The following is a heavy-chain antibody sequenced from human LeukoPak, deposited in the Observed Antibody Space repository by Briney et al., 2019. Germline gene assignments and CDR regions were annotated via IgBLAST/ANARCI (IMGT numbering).Heavy chain of an antibody. D-gene: IGHD3-10*01. CDR1: GYTFTGYY. V-gene: IGHV1-2*06. CDR3: AKDSVGNYGSAP. J-gene: IGHJ5*02. Sequence: GASVKVSCKGSGYTFTGYYMHWVRQAPGQGLEWMGRINPNSGGTNYAQKFQGRVTMTRDTSISTAYMELSRLRSDDAAVYYCAKDSVGNYGSAPWGQGTLVTVSS. CDR2: INPNSGGT.